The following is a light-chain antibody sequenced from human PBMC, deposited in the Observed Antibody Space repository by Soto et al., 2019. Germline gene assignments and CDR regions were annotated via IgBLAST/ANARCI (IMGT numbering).Light chain of an antibody. V-gene: IGKV4-1*01. J-gene: IGKJ1*01. CDR2: WAS. CDR3: QQFYSLLRT. Sequence: DIVMTQSPDSLAVSLGERATINCKSSQSVLYSSNNKNYLAWYQQKPGQPPKLLIYWASTRESGVPDRYSGSGSGPDFSLTISSMQTEDGSCYFYQQFYSLLRTFGPGTNLEI. CDR1: QSVLYSSNNKNY.